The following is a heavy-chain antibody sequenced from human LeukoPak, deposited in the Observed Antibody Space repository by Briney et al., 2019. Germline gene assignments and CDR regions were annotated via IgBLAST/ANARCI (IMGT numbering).Heavy chain of an antibody. V-gene: IGHV1-46*01. CDR3: ARDGPGIDY. CDR2: IYPSGGRT. J-gene: IGHJ4*02. Sequence: GASVKVSCKASGYTFTIYNMHWVRQAPGQGLEWMGIIYPSGGRTNYAQKFQGRVTMTRDTSTSTVYMDLSSLRSEDTAAYYCARDGPGIDYWGQGTLVTVSS. CDR1: GYTFTIYN. D-gene: IGHD3-10*01.